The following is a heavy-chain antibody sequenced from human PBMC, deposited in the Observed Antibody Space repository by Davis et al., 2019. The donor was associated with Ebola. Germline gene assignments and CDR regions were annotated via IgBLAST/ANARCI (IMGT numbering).Heavy chain of an antibody. D-gene: IGHD6-13*01. Sequence: SVKVSCKASGGTFSSYAISWVRQAPGQGLEWMGGIIPIFGTANYAQKFQGRVTITADESTSTAYMELSSLRSEDTAVYYCARGASYSSSWGAWLPDYWGQGTLVTVSS. CDR1: GGTFSSYA. CDR2: IIPIFGTA. V-gene: IGHV1-69*13. J-gene: IGHJ4*02. CDR3: ARGASYSSSWGAWLPDY.